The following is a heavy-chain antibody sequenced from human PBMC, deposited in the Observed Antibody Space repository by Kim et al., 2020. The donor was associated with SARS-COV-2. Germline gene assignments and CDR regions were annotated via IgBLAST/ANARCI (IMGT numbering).Heavy chain of an antibody. Sequence: DSVKGRFTISRDNSKNTLYLQMNSLRAEDTAVYYCAKGIISSSGWYYFDYWGQGTLVTVSS. D-gene: IGHD6-19*01. CDR3: AKGIISSSGWYYFDY. V-gene: IGHV3-30*02. J-gene: IGHJ4*02.